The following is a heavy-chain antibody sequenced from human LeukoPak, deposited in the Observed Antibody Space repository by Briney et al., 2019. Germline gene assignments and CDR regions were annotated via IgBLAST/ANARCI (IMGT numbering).Heavy chain of an antibody. CDR2: IYHSGST. CDR3: ARAPGYSSGWYSSLSSTDWYFDL. Sequence: NPSQTLSLTCTVSGGSISSGGYYWSWIRQPPGKGLEWIGYIYHSGSTYYNPSLKSRVTISVDTSKNQFSLKLSSVTAADTAVYYCARAPGYSSGWYSSLSSTDWYFDLWGRGTLVTVSS. V-gene: IGHV4-30-2*01. D-gene: IGHD6-19*01. CDR1: GGSISSGGYY. J-gene: IGHJ2*01.